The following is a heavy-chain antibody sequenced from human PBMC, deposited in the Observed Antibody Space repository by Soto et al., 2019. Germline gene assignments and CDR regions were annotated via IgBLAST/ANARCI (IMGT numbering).Heavy chain of an antibody. V-gene: IGHV1-46*01. Sequence: ASVKVSCKASGYTFTSYYMHCVRQAPGQGLEWMGIINPSGGSTSYAQKFQGRVTMTRDTSTSTAYMELRSLRSDDTAVYYCARQRIAVAGNDAFDIWGQGTMVTVSS. CDR2: INPSGGST. CDR3: ARQRIAVAGNDAFDI. J-gene: IGHJ3*02. D-gene: IGHD6-19*01. CDR1: GYTFTSYY.